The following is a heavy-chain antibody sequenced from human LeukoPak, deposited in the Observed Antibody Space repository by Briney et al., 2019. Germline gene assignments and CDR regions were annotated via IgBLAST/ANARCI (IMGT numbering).Heavy chain of an antibody. Sequence: GASVKVSCKASGFTFSSYYMHWVRQAPGEGLEWMGRINPSGVDTTYAQKFRGRVTMTRDTSTSTVHMDLYSLRSEDTAVYYCARDDNNWASDYWGQGTLVTVSS. J-gene: IGHJ4*02. CDR3: ARDDNNWASDY. CDR1: GFTFSSYY. D-gene: IGHD1-1*01. CDR2: INPSGVDT. V-gene: IGHV1-46*01.